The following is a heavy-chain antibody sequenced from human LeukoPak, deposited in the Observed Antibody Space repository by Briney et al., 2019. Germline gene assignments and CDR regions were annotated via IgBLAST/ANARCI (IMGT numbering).Heavy chain of an antibody. V-gene: IGHV1-2*02. CDR1: GYTFTGYY. D-gene: IGHD5-12*01. Sequence: EASVKVSCKASGYTFTGYYMHWVRQAPGQGLEWMGWINPNSGGTNYAQKFQGRVTMTRDTSISTAYMELSRLRSDDTAVYYCARGLVATMVPSTYWGQGTLVTVSS. CDR3: ARGLVATMVPSTY. J-gene: IGHJ4*02. CDR2: INPNSGGT.